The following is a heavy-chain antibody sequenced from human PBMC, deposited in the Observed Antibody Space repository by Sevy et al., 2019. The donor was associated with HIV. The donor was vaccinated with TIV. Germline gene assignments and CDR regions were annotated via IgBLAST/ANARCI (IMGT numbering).Heavy chain of an antibody. V-gene: IGHV4-61*01. CDR3: ARYLGSSSWYLPRFDP. CDR1: GGSVSSGSYY. D-gene: IGHD6-13*01. Sequence: SETLSLTCTVSGGSVSSGSYYWSWIRQLPGKGLEWIRYIYYSGSTNYNPSLKSRVTISVDTSKNQFSLKLSSVTAADTAVYYCARYLGSSSWYLPRFDPWGQGTLVTVSS. J-gene: IGHJ5*02. CDR2: IYYSGST.